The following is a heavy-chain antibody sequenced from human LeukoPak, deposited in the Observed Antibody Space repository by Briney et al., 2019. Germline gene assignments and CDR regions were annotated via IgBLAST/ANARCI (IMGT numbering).Heavy chain of an antibody. D-gene: IGHD2-8*01. CDR1: GGSFSGYY. CDR3: ARTPRRVYASYYYYMNV. J-gene: IGHJ6*03. Sequence: SETLSLTCAVYGGSFSGYYWSWIRQPPGKGLEWIGEINHSGSTNYNPSLKSRVTISVDTSKNQFSLKLSSVTAADTAVYYCARTPRRVYASYYYYMNVWGKGTTVTVSS. CDR2: INHSGST. V-gene: IGHV4-34*01.